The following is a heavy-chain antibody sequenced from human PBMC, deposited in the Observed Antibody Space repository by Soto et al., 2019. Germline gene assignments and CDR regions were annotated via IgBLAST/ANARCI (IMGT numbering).Heavy chain of an antibody. CDR2: IYYSGST. CDR1: GGSISSGDYY. Sequence: QVQLQESGPGLVKPSQTLSLTCTVSGGSISSGDYYWSWIRQPPGKGLEWIGYIYYSGSTYYNPSLKSRVTISADTSKNQFSLMLSSVTAADTAVYYCARRCSGGSCYGVYFDYWGQGTLVTVSS. V-gene: IGHV4-30-4*01. J-gene: IGHJ4*02. CDR3: ARRCSGGSCYGVYFDY. D-gene: IGHD2-15*01.